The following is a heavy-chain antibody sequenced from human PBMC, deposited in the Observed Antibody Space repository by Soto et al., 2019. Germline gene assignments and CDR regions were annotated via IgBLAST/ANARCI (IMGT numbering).Heavy chain of an antibody. V-gene: IGHV3-48*03. J-gene: IGHJ6*02. CDR1: GFTFSSYE. D-gene: IGHD3-16*01. Sequence: HPGGSLRLSCAASGFTFSSYEMNWVRQAPGKGLEWASYISSSGSTIYYADSVKGRFTISRDNAKNSLYLQMNSLRAEDTAVYYCARDLGDYYYYGMDVWGQGTTVTVSS. CDR3: ARDLGDYYYYGMDV. CDR2: ISSSGSTI.